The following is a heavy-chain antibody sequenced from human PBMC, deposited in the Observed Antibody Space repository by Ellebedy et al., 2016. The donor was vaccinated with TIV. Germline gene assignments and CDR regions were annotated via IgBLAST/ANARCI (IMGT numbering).Heavy chain of an antibody. CDR3: ARDPYSSSWYGSFDY. Sequence: ASVKVSCXASGYTFTGYYMHWVRQAPGQGLEWMGWINPNSGGTNYAQKFQGRVTMTRDTSISTAYMELSRLRSDDTAVYYCARDPYSSSWYGSFDYWGQGTLVTVSS. J-gene: IGHJ4*02. CDR1: GYTFTGYY. V-gene: IGHV1-2*02. D-gene: IGHD6-13*01. CDR2: INPNSGGT.